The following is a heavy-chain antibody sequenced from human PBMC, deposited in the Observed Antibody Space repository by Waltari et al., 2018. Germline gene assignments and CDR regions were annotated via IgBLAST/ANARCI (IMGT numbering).Heavy chain of an antibody. V-gene: IGHV3-21*01. J-gene: IGHJ4*02. CDR2: ISSSSSYI. CDR3: ASQPTDFDY. Sequence: EVQLVESGGGLVKPGGYLRLSCAASGFAFGIYSLTWVRQAPGKGLEWVASISSSSSYIYYADSVKGRFTISRDNAKNSLYLQINSLRAEDTAVYYCASQPTDFDYWGQGTLVTVSS. CDR1: GFAFGIYS.